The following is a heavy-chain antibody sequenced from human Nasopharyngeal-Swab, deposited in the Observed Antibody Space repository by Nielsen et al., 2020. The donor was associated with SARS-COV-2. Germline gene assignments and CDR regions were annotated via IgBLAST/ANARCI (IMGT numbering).Heavy chain of an antibody. J-gene: IGHJ6*02. CDR3: ARDLRQSWELLHYYYYYGMDV. CDR2: INAGNGNP. CDR1: GYTFTRYA. D-gene: IGHD1-26*01. Sequence: ASVNVSCMASGYTFTRYAMHWVRQAPGQRLEWMGWINAGNGNPQYSQKFQGRVTVTRDTSASTAYMELSSLRSEDTAVYYCARDLRQSWELLHYYYYYGMDVWGQWTTVTVSS. V-gene: IGHV1-3*01.